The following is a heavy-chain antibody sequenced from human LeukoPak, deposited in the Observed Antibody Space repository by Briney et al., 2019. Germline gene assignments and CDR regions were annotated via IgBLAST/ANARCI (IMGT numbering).Heavy chain of an antibody. Sequence: PGGSLRLSCAASGFSVSGKFMSWVRQAPGKGLEWVSIIHYDGKIRYAGSVGGRFTIYRDNANNLLYLQMNSLRAEDTAVYYCASGTIVGARGADNWGQGTLVTVSS. J-gene: IGHJ4*02. V-gene: IGHV3-53*01. CDR1: GFSVSGKF. CDR3: ASGTIVGARGADN. D-gene: IGHD1-26*01. CDR2: IHYDGKI.